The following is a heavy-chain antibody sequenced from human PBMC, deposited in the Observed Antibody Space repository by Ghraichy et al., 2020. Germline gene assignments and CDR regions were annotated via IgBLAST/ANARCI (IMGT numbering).Heavy chain of an antibody. J-gene: IGHJ6*02. D-gene: IGHD6-19*01. CDR2: IIPIFGTA. CDR3: ASSIAVAGSGYYYYGMDV. V-gene: IGHV1-69*13. CDR1: GGTFSSYA. Sequence: SVKVSCKASGGTFSSYAISWVRQAPGQGLEWMGGIIPIFGTANYAQKFQGRVTITADESTSTAYMELSSLRSEDTAVYYCASSIAVAGSGYYYYGMDVWGQGTTVTVSS.